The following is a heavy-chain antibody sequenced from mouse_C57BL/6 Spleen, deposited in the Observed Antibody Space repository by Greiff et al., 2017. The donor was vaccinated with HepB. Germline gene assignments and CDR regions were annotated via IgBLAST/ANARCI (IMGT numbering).Heavy chain of an antibody. CDR3: ARSVYAMDY. Sequence: QVQLKQSGAELVKPGASVKLSCKASGYTFTSYWMHWVKQRPGQGLEWIGMIHPNSGSTNYNEKFKSKATLTVDKSSSTAYMQLSSLTSEDSAVYYCARSVYAMDYWGQGTSVTVSS. CDR2: IHPNSGST. V-gene: IGHV1-64*01. J-gene: IGHJ4*01. CDR1: GYTFTSYW.